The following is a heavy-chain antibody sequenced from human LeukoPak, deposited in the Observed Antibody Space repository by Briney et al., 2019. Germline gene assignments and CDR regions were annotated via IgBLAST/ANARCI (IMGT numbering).Heavy chain of an antibody. Sequence: GGSLRLSCAASGFSFSSYEMNWVRQAPGKGLEWVSYISSSGSTLYYADSVKGRFTISRDNAKNSLYLQMNSLRAEDTAVYYCAELGITMIGGVWGKGTTVTISS. CDR1: GFSFSSYE. CDR3: AELGITMIGGV. CDR2: ISSSGSTL. D-gene: IGHD3-10*02. V-gene: IGHV3-48*03. J-gene: IGHJ6*04.